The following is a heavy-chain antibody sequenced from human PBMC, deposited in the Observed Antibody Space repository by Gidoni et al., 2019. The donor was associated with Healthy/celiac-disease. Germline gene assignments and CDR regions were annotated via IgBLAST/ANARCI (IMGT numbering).Heavy chain of an antibody. D-gene: IGHD4-17*01. J-gene: IGHJ4*02. CDR1: RFTFSSYS. V-gene: IGHV3-21*01. Sequence: EVQLVESGGGLVKPGGSLRLSCAASRFTFSSYSMNWVRQAPGKGLEWVSSISSSTSYIYYADSVKGRFTISRDNAKNSLYLQMNSLRAEDTAVYYCARDSDDYGDYVGRLYYFDYWGQGTLVTVSS. CDR3: ARDSDDYGDYVGRLYYFDY. CDR2: ISSSTSYI.